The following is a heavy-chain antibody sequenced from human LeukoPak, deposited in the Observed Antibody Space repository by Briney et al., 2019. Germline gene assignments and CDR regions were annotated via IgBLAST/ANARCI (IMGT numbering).Heavy chain of an antibody. J-gene: IGHJ1*01. CDR3: ARAPSEIGGYYPEYFRH. Sequence: GSLRLSCAASGFTFSSYWMHLVRQAPGKGLVWVSRIKSDGSTNYADSVKGRFTISRDNAKNTLSLQMNSLRAEDTGVYYCARAPSEIGGYYPEYFRHWGEGTLVSVFS. CDR2: IKSDGST. D-gene: IGHD3-22*01. V-gene: IGHV3-74*01. CDR1: GFTFSSYW.